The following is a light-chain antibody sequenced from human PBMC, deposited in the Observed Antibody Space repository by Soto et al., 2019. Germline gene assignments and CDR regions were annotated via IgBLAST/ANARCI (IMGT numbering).Light chain of an antibody. CDR2: GAS. V-gene: IGKV3-15*01. CDR1: QSVSSN. Sequence: EIVMTQSPATLSVSPGERATLSCRASQSVSSNLAWYQQKPGQAPRLLIYGASTRATGIPARFSGSGSGTEFTFTISSLQSEDFAVYYCQQYRTFGQGTKVDIK. CDR3: QQYRT. J-gene: IGKJ1*01.